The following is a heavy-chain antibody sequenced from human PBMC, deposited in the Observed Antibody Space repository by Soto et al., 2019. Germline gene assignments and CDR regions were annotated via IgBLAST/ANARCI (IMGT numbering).Heavy chain of an antibody. CDR1: RFTFSSYG. Sequence: EVQLLESGGDLVQPGGSLRLSCAVSRFTFSSYGMNWVRQAPGKGLEWVSSISDDGDSTYYADSVKGRLTISRDNSKNTLYLQMNSLRAEDTAVYYCAKRSGYQEAAYLDYWGQGTLVTVSS. D-gene: IGHD5-12*01. CDR2: ISDDGDST. J-gene: IGHJ4*02. V-gene: IGHV3-23*01. CDR3: AKRSGYQEAAYLDY.